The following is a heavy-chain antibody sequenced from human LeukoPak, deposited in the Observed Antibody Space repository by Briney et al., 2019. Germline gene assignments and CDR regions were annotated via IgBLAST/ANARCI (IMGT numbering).Heavy chain of an antibody. CDR1: GGTFSSYS. J-gene: IGHJ4*02. Sequence: GASVKVSCKAYGGTFSSYSISWVRQAPGQGPEWMGGTIPIFGTANYAQRFQGRVTITTGESTRTAYMELSSLRSEDTAVYYCARRTSLGFDYWGQGTLVTVSS. V-gene: IGHV1-69*05. CDR3: ARRTSLGFDY. CDR2: TIPIFGTA.